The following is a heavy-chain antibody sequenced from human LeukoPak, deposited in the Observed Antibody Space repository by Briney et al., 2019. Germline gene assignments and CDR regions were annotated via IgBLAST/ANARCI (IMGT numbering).Heavy chain of an antibody. Sequence: ASVKVSCKASGYTFTGYYMHWVRQAPGQGLEWMGWINPNSGGTNYAQKFQGRVTMTRDTSISIAYMELSRLRSDDTAVYYCARDGNWNYDPYYYYYYMDVWGKGTTVTVSS. D-gene: IGHD1-7*01. CDR2: INPNSGGT. J-gene: IGHJ6*03. CDR1: GYTFTGYY. V-gene: IGHV1-2*02. CDR3: ARDGNWNYDPYYYYYYMDV.